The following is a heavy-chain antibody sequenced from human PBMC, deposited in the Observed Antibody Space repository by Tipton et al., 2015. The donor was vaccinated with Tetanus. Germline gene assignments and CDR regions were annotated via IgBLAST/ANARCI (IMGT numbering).Heavy chain of an antibody. CDR1: GDSISSGDFY. V-gene: IGHV4-31*03. D-gene: IGHD6-19*01. Sequence: TLSLTCTVSGDSISSGDFYWSWIRQHPGKGLEWIGYIYFTGTTYYNPSLKSRVTISADTSRNQFSLTLSSVTAADTAVYYCARGSGWADFWGQGTQVTVSS. J-gene: IGHJ4*02. CDR2: IYFTGTT. CDR3: ARGSGWADF.